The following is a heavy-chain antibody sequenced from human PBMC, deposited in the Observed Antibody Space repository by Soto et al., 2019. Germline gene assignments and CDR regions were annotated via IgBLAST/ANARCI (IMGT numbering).Heavy chain of an antibody. Sequence: ASVKVSCKASGYTFTSSGMSWVRQAPGQGLEWMGWISAHTGSSEYAQKFQGRVTITADKSTSTAYMELSSLRSEDTAVYYCARTVSSSPPYYYYYGMDVWGQGTTVTVSS. J-gene: IGHJ6*02. CDR1: GYTFTSSG. D-gene: IGHD6-6*01. CDR2: ISAHTGSS. CDR3: ARTVSSSPPYYYYYGMDV. V-gene: IGHV1-18*01.